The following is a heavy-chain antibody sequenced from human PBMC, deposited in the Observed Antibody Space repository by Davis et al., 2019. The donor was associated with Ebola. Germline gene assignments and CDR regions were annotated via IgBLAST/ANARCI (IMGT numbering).Heavy chain of an antibody. V-gene: IGHV4-59*08. Sequence: PSETLSLTCTVSGGSISSYYWSWIRQPPGKGLEWIGYIYYSGSTYYNPSLKSRVTISVDTSKNQFSLKLSSVTAADTAVYYCARALGDFWSGYIPSYYYYMDVWGKGTTVTVSS. D-gene: IGHD3-3*01. CDR2: IYYSGST. J-gene: IGHJ6*03. CDR3: ARALGDFWSGYIPSYYYYMDV. CDR1: GGSISSYY.